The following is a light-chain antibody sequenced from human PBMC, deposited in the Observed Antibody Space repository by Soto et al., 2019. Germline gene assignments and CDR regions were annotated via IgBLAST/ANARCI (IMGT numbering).Light chain of an antibody. V-gene: IGLV2-8*01. J-gene: IGLJ1*01. Sequence: QSVLTQPPSASGSPGQSVTISCTGTSSDVGKYDYVSWFQHHPGKAPKLIIYEVSKRPSGVPDRFSGSKSGNTASLTISGLQAEDEADYYCCSYVGGYSYVFGIGTKVTVL. CDR3: CSYVGGYSYV. CDR2: EVS. CDR1: SSDVGKYDY.